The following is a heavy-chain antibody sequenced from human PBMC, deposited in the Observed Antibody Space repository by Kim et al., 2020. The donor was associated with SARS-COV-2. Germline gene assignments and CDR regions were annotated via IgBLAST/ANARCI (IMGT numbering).Heavy chain of an antibody. Sequence: GGSLRLSCAASGFTFSSYGMHWVRQAPGKGLEWVAVISYDASNKYYGDSVRGRLTISRDNSKNTVYLQMNSLRVEDTAVYNCAKGLSNAHDSTLDNWCDPWCQGSLVTVSS. CDR3: AKGLSNAHDSTLDNWCDP. D-gene: IGHD2-8*01. CDR1: GFTFSSYG. CDR2: ISYDASNK. V-gene: IGHV3-30*18. J-gene: IGHJ5*02.